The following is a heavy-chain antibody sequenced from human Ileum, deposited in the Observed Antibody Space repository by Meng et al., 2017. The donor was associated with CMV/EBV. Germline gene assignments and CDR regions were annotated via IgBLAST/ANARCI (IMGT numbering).Heavy chain of an antibody. D-gene: IGHD2-2*01. Sequence: SETLSLTCNVSGDSISSYYWNWIRQPPGKGLEWIGYIYYTVSTNYNPSLKSRATISVDTSKNQFSLKLSSVTAADTAVYYCARGRYCSSTSCFPFDYWGHGALVTVSS. CDR2: IYYTVST. J-gene: IGHJ4*01. CDR1: GDSISSYY. CDR3: ARGRYCSSTSCFPFDY. V-gene: IGHV4-59*01.